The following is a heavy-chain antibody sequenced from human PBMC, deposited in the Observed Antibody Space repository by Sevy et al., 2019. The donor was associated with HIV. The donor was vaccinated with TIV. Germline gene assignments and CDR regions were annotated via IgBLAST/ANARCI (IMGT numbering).Heavy chain of an antibody. CDR2: ISSSSSTI. D-gene: IGHD4-17*01. Sequence: GGSLRLSCAASGFTFSSYSMNWVRQAPGKGLEWVSYISSSSSTIYYAASVKGRFTISRDNAKNSLYLQMNSLRDEDTAVYYCARARSSYGDYEHDAFDIWGQGTMVTVSS. V-gene: IGHV3-48*02. J-gene: IGHJ3*02. CDR1: GFTFSSYS. CDR3: ARARSSYGDYEHDAFDI.